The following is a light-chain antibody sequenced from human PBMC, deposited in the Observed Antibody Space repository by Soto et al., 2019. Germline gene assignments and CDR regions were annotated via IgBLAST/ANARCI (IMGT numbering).Light chain of an antibody. Sequence: EIVMTQSPATLSVFPGDRATLSCRASQSVSTNSAWYQHKPGQAPRLLIFGASIRATGIPARFSGSGSATEFTLTISSLQPEDFAVYYCQQYNNWPQVAFGGGTKVEIK. J-gene: IGKJ4*01. CDR2: GAS. V-gene: IGKV3D-15*01. CDR1: QSVSTN. CDR3: QQYNNWPQVA.